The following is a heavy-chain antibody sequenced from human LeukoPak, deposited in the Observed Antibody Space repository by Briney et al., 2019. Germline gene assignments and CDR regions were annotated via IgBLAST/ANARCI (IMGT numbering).Heavy chain of an antibody. CDR3: AKEERITMIVVGFGY. J-gene: IGHJ4*02. D-gene: IGHD3-22*01. V-gene: IGHV3-23*01. CDR1: GFTFSSYA. CDR2: ISGSGGST. Sequence: GESLRLSCAASGFTFSSYAVSWVRQAPGKGLEWVSSISGSGGSTYYADSVKGRFTISRDNSKSTLYLQMNSLRADDTAVYYCAKEERITMIVVGFGYWGQGTLVTVSS.